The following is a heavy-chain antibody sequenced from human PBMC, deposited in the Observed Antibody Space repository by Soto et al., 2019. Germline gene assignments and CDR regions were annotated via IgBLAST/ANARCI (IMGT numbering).Heavy chain of an antibody. J-gene: IGHJ4*02. CDR2: LYYTGST. D-gene: IGHD6-19*01. CDR1: GGSISGYH. Sequence: TSETLSLTCTVSGGSISGYHWGWIRQPPGKGLEWIGYLYYTGSTHYNPSLKSRVTMSVDTSKNQFSLKLNSVTAADTAVYYCARGFAIGWYTYFFDLWGQGPLVTVSS. CDR3: ARGFAIGWYTYFFDL. V-gene: IGHV4-59*08.